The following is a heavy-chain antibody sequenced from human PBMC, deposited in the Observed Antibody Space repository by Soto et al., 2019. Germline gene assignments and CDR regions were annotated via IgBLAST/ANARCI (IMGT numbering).Heavy chain of an antibody. D-gene: IGHD3-3*01. CDR1: GVTCGSYW. CDR3: ARDETQTFRSFVHYYGVDV. Sequence: GGSLRVSCGAAGVTCGSYWMHWVRQAPGKGLVWVSRINSDGSSSSYADSVKGRFTISRDNAKNTLYLKMNSLRTEDTAIYYCARDETQTFRSFVHYYGVDVWGQGTTVTVSS. CDR2: INSDGSSS. V-gene: IGHV3-74*01. J-gene: IGHJ6*02.